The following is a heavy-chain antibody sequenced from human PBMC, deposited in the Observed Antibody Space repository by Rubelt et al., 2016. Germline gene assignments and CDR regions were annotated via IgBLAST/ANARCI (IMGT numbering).Heavy chain of an antibody. D-gene: IGHD6-6*01. Sequence: APGKGLEWVAVIWYDGSNKYYADSVKGRFTISRDNSKNTLYLQMNGLRAEDTAVYYCARDRAFVSSPSGVFDYWGQGTLVTVSS. CDR2: IWYDGSNK. V-gene: IGHV3-33*01. J-gene: IGHJ4*02. CDR3: ARDRAFVSSPSGVFDY.